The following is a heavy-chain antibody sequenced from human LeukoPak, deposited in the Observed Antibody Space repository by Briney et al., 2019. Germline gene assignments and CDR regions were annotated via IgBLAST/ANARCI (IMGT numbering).Heavy chain of an antibody. CDR2: IYSGGST. Sequence: GGSMRLSCAASGFTVSSNYMXXXXQAPGKGLEXXSVIYSGGSTYYADSVKGRFTISRDNSKNTLYLQMNSLRAEDTAVYYCASHSVGSWYWVGMDVWGQGTMVTVSS. V-gene: IGHV3-53*01. CDR3: ASHSVGSWYWVGMDV. CDR1: GFTVSSNY. D-gene: IGHD6-13*01. J-gene: IGHJ6*02.